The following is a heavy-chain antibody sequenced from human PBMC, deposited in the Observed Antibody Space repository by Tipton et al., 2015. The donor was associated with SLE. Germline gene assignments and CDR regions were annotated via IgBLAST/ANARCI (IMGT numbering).Heavy chain of an antibody. V-gene: IGHV4-31*03. CDR3: ARHEWLVGATKENYFDY. Sequence: TLSLTCRVSGGSISSGGYYWSWIRQYPGKGLEWFGYIYYRGTTHYNPSLESRASISVDTSKNQFSLKLSSVTAADTAVYYCARHEWLVGATKENYFDYWGQVTLVTVSS. CDR2: IYYRGTT. J-gene: IGHJ4*02. CDR1: GGSISSGGYY. D-gene: IGHD1-26*01.